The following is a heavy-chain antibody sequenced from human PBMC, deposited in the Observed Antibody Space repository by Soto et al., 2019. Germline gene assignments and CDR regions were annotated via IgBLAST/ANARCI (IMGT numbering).Heavy chain of an antibody. Sequence: PSETLSLTCAVYGGSFSGYYWSWIRQPPGKGLEWIGEINHSGSTNYNPSLKSRVTISVDTSKNQFSLKLSSVTAADTAVYYCARGLKTSKPGSNNWNYVRYYYYGMDVWGQGTTVTVSS. J-gene: IGHJ6*02. CDR1: GGSFSGYY. D-gene: IGHD1-7*01. V-gene: IGHV4-34*01. CDR3: ARGLKTSKPGSNNWNYVRYYYYGMDV. CDR2: INHSGST.